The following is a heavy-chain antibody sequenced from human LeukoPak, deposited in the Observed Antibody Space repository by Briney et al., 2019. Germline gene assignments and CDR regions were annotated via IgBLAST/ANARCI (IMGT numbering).Heavy chain of an antibody. V-gene: IGHV4-38-2*01. J-gene: IGHJ4*02. CDR1: GYSISSGYY. D-gene: IGHD2-15*01. Sequence: PSETLSPTCAVSGYSISSGYYWGWIRQPPGKGLEWIGSIFHSGSTYYNPSLKSRVTISVDTSKNQFSLKLSSVTAADTAVYYCARVRGLYCFDYWGQGALVTVSS. CDR2: IFHSGST. CDR3: ARVRGLYCFDY.